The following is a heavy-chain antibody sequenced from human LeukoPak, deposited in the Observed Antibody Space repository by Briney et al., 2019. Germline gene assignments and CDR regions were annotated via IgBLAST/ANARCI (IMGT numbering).Heavy chain of an antibody. CDR2: ISYDGSNK. D-gene: IGHD1-26*01. V-gene: IGHV3-30*18. CDR1: GFTFSSYG. Sequence: PGGSLRLSCAASGFTFSSYGMHWVRQAPGKGLEWVAVISYDGSNKYYADSVKGRFTISRDNSKNTLYLQMNSLRAEDTAVYYCAKDSAAEILGATGPWGQGTLVTVSS. J-gene: IGHJ5*02. CDR3: AKDSAAEILGATGP.